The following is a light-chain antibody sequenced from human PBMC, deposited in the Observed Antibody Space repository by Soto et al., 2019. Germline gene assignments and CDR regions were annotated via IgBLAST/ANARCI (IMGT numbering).Light chain of an antibody. CDR2: RNN. CDR1: SSNIGSNY. V-gene: IGLV1-47*01. Sequence: QSVLTQPPSASGTPGQRVTISCSGSSSNIGSNYVYWYQQLPGTAPKLLIYRNNQRPSGVPDRFSGSKSGTSASLAISGLRSEDEADYYCAACYDSLSGPGVVFGGGTKLTVL. J-gene: IGLJ2*01. CDR3: AACYDSLSGPGVV.